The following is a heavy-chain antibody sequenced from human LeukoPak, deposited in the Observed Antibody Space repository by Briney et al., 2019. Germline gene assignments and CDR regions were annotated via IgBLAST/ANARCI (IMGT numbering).Heavy chain of an antibody. CDR2: IYPGDSDT. V-gene: IGHV5-51*01. CDR1: GYTFTSYW. J-gene: IGHJ4*02. Sequence: GESLKISCQGSGYTFTSYWIGWVRQLPGKGLEGMGIIYPGDSDTRYSPSFKGQVTISADKSISTAYLQWTSLKASDTAMYYCARMNWGSPRNFDYWGQGTLVTVSS. CDR3: ARMNWGSPRNFDY. D-gene: IGHD7-27*01.